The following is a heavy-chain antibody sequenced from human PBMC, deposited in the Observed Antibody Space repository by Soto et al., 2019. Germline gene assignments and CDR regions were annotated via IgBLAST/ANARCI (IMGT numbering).Heavy chain of an antibody. CDR2: ICYSGGT. CDR3: SRSGASGDFDY. V-gene: IGHV4-30-4*01. J-gene: IGHJ4*02. D-gene: IGHD4-17*01. Sequence: QVQLQESGPGLVKPSQTLSLTCPVSGDSISSGHYCWSWIRQPPGKGLEWIGHICYSGGTFYHPSIKNRVSISLDTSKNQFSLKLTSVTAADTAVYYCSRSGASGDFDYWGQGTLVTVSS. CDR1: GDSISSGHYC.